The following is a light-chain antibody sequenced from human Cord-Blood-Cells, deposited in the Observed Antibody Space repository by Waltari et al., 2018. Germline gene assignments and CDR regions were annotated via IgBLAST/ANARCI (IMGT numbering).Light chain of an antibody. CDR3: QQYDNLPYT. J-gene: IGKJ2*01. CDR2: DAS. Sequence: DIQLTQSPSTLSASVGDRVTISCQASQDISNYLTWYQQKPGKAPKLLIYDASNLETGVPSRFSGSGSGTDFTFPISSLQPEDIATYYCQQYDNLPYTFGHGTKLEIK. CDR1: QDISNY. V-gene: IGKV1-33*01.